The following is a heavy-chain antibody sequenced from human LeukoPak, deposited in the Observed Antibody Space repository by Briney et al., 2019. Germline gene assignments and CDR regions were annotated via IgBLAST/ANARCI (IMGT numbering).Heavy chain of an antibody. V-gene: IGHV1-2*02. CDR2: INPNSGGT. CDR1: GYTFTGYY. D-gene: IGHD4-17*01. CDR3: AREQLPYGDYAGYSDL. J-gene: IGHJ2*01. Sequence: ASVKVSCKASGYTFTGYYMHWVRQAPGQGLEWMGWINPNSGGTNYAQKFQGRVTMTRDTSISTAYMELSRLRSDDTAVYYCAREQLPYGDYAGYSDLWGRGTLVTVSS.